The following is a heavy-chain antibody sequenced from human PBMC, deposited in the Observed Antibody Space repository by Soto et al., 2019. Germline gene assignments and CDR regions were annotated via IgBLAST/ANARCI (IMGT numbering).Heavy chain of an antibody. CDR1: GFTFSSYS. J-gene: IGHJ6*02. V-gene: IGHV3-21*01. Sequence: PGGSLRLSCAASGFTFSSYSMNWVRQAPGKGLEWVSSISSSSSYIYYADSVKGRFTISRDNAKNSLYLQMNSLRAEDTAVYYCARDLEQQLVQDYYYYGMDVWGQGTTVTVSS. D-gene: IGHD6-13*01. CDR2: ISSSSSYI. CDR3: ARDLEQQLVQDYYYYGMDV.